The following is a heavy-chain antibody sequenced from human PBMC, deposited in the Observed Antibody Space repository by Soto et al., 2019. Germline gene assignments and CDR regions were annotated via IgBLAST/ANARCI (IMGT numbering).Heavy chain of an antibody. CDR3: PRDGTGYYGEYYDY. D-gene: IGHD4-17*01. V-gene: IGHV3-11*01. J-gene: IGHJ4*02. CDR2: IGTRGSTK. Sequence: PGGSLRLSCATSGFTFSDYYMSWIREAPGKGLEWVSYIGTRGSTKYYADSVRGRFTISRDDAKNSLYLQMNSLRADDTAVYYCPRDGTGYYGEYYDYWGQGIPVTVSS. CDR1: GFTFSDYY.